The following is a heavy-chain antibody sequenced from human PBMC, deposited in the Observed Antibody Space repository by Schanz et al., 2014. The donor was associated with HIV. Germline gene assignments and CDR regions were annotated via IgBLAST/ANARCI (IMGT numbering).Heavy chain of an antibody. Sequence: QVQLQESGPGLVKPSETLSLTCTVTGGSVTSGSSVWNWVRQSPGQGLEWMASIYKGGGANYSPSLKGRRTMPVDASQTPVSLKMSSMTAADTAVYYCVRGLARWLQNRGYYGLDVWGQGTPVTVSS. V-gene: IGHV4-61*03. D-gene: IGHD5-12*01. J-gene: IGHJ6*02. CDR2: IYKGGGA. CDR1: GGSVTSGSSV. CDR3: VRGLARWLQNRGYYGLDV.